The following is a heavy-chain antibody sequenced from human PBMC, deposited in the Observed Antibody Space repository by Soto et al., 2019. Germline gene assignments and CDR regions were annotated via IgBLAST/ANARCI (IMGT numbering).Heavy chain of an antibody. V-gene: IGHV4-59*01. J-gene: IGHJ6*03. CDR2: IYYSGST. D-gene: IGHD5-18*01. CDR3: AIVRGYSYGPHSHYYYYMDV. Sequence: SETLSLTCTVSGGSISSYYWSWIRQPPGKGLEWIGYIYYSGSTNYNPSLKSRVTISVDTSKNQFSLKLSSVTAADTAVYYCAIVRGYSYGPHSHYYYYMDVWGKGTTVTVSS. CDR1: GGSISSYY.